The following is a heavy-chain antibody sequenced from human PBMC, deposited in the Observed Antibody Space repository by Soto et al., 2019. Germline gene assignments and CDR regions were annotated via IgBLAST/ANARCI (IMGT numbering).Heavy chain of an antibody. Sequence: SVKVSCKASGYTFTYRYLHWVRQAPGQALEWMGWITPFNGNTNYAQKFQDRVTITTDESMNTVYMELRSLRSDDTAVYYCARGGDGYNFGAVYWGQGTPVTVSS. V-gene: IGHV1-45*02. CDR2: ITPFNGNT. CDR1: GYTFTYRY. D-gene: IGHD2-21*01. CDR3: ARGGDGYNFGAVY. J-gene: IGHJ4*02.